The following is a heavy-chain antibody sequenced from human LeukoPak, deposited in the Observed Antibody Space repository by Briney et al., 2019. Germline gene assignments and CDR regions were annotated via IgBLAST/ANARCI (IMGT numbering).Heavy chain of an antibody. CDR3: AEDSDGMDV. J-gene: IGHJ6*02. CDR1: GFTFSDYY. V-gene: IGHV3-11*05. CDR2: ISHSGTYT. Sequence: PGGSLRLSCAASGFTFSDYYMSWIRQAPGKGLEWISYISHSGTYTNYADSVRGRFTISRDNSKNTLYLQMNSPRAEDTAVYYCAEDSDGMDVRGQGTTVTVSS.